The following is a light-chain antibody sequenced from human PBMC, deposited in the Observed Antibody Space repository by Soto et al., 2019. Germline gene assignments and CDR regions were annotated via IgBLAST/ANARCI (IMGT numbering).Light chain of an antibody. Sequence: QSALTQPASVSGSPGQSITISCTGTSSDVGGYNYVSWYQLHPGKAPKLIIYEVSHRPSGASNHFSGYKSGNTASLTISGLQAEDEADYYCSSYTSTSTLCVFGTGTKVTVL. J-gene: IGLJ1*01. CDR2: EVS. V-gene: IGLV2-14*01. CDR3: SSYTSTSTLCV. CDR1: SSDVGGYNY.